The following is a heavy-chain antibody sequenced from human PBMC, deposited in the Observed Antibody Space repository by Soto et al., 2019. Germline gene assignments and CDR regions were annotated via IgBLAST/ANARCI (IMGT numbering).Heavy chain of an antibody. CDR2: IYSGGET. J-gene: IGHJ4*02. CDR1: GFTVSSDY. D-gene: IGHD6-19*01. Sequence: GGSLRLSCAASGFTVSSDYMSWVRQAPGKGLEWVSVIYSGGETYYADSMKGRFTISRDNSKNTLYLQMNILRAEDTAVYYCARAFIGVAGYFDYWGQGT. CDR3: ARAFIGVAGYFDY. V-gene: IGHV3-66*01.